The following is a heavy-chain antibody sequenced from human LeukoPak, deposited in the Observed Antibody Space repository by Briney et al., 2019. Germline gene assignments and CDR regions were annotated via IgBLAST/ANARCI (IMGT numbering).Heavy chain of an antibody. Sequence: SETLSLTCTVSGGSISSYYWSWIRQPSGKGLEWIGYIYYSGSTNYNPSLKSRVTIPVDTSKNQFSLKLSSVTAADTAVYYCARISGPHMEYYFDYWGQGTLVTVSS. V-gene: IGHV4-59*01. CDR2: IYYSGST. D-gene: IGHD3-3*01. J-gene: IGHJ4*02. CDR3: ARISGPHMEYYFDY. CDR1: GGSISSYY.